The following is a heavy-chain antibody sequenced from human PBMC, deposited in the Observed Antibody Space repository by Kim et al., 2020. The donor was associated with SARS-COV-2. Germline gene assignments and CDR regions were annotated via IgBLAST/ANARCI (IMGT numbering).Heavy chain of an antibody. Sequence: GGSLRLSCAASGFTLNNYWMNWVRQAPGKGLEWVAMIKQDGSEILYVDSVKGRFTISRDNANKSIYLQMSSLRAEDTAIYYCAGGTGWLTDYWGRGTLVTVST. CDR2: IKQDGSEI. V-gene: IGHV3-7*03. D-gene: IGHD6-19*01. CDR3: AGGTGWLTDY. J-gene: IGHJ4*02. CDR1: GFTLNNYW.